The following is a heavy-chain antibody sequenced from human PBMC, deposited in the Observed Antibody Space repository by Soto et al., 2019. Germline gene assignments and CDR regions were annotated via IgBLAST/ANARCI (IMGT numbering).Heavy chain of an antibody. CDR3: ARAGDTMIREVIIMNYYGMDV. CDR1: GYSISSGYY. V-gene: IGHV4-38-2*01. CDR2: VHHSGIT. Sequence: TSETLSLTCVVSGYSISSGYYWGWIRQPPGKGLEWIGNVHHSGITYYNPSLKSRVSISRDTSKNHYSLNLSSVTAADTAVYYCARAGDTMIREVIIMNYYGMDVWGHGTTVTVSS. J-gene: IGHJ6*02. D-gene: IGHD3-10*01.